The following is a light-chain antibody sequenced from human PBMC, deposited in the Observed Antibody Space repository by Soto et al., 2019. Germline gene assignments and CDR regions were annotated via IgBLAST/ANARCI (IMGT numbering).Light chain of an antibody. CDR3: QQSYITPYT. Sequence: DIQMTQSPSSLSASVGDRVTITCRASQSISRYLDWYQQKLGKAPNLLIYGASSLQSGVPSRFSGSGSGTDFTLTISSLQPEDFATYYCQQSYITPYTFGQGTKLEIK. J-gene: IGKJ2*01. CDR2: GAS. CDR1: QSISRY. V-gene: IGKV1-39*01.